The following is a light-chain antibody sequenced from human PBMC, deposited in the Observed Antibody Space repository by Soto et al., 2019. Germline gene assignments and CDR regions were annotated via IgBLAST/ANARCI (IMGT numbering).Light chain of an antibody. CDR3: QQYYSYWT. Sequence: DIQMTQSPSTLSASVGDTVTVTCRASQSIGRWLAWYQQKPGKAPKLLIFDASTLENGVPARFSGSRSGPEFSLTISSLQPDDFATYYCQQYYSYWTVGQGTKVDIK. J-gene: IGKJ1*01. CDR2: DAS. V-gene: IGKV1-5*01. CDR1: QSIGRW.